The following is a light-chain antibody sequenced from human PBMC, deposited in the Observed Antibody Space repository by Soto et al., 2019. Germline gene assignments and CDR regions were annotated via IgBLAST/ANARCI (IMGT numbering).Light chain of an antibody. J-gene: IGLJ1*01. V-gene: IGLV1-44*01. Sequence: QAVVIQPPSASGTPGQRVTVSCSGGSSNIGSYTVNWHQQLPGAAPKLLIYSNSQRPSGVPDRFSASKSGTSASLAISGLQSEDEAEYYCAAWDDSLNGYVFGPGTKLTVL. CDR2: SNS. CDR3: AAWDDSLNGYV. CDR1: SSNIGSYT.